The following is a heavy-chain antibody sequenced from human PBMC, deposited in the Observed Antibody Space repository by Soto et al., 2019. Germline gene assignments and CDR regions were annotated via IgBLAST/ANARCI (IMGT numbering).Heavy chain of an antibody. V-gene: IGHV3-7*05. J-gene: IGHJ4*02. D-gene: IGHD3-10*01. CDR3: ARDFRGAFDY. CDR2: IKEDGSEK. CDR1: GFTFSNYW. Sequence: EVQLVESGGGLVQPGESLRLSCEASGFTFSNYWMSWVRQAPGKGLEWVANIKEDGSEKYYVDSVKGRFTISRDNAKSSRYLQMNSLRAEDTAVYYCARDFRGAFDYWGQGTLVTVSS.